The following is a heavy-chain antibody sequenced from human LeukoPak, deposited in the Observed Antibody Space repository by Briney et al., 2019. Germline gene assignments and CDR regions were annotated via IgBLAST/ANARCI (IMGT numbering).Heavy chain of an antibody. D-gene: IGHD1-14*01. CDR1: GFTFSGSA. CDR3: TTIDEVNRKLDY. V-gene: IGHV3-73*01. CDR2: IRSKANNYAT. J-gene: IGHJ4*02. Sequence: GGSLRLSCAASGFTFSGSAIHWVRQASGKGLEWVGRIRSKANNYATAYAESVKGRFTISRDDSKNTAYLQMNSLKAEDTAVYYCTTIDEVNRKLDYWGQGTLVTVSS.